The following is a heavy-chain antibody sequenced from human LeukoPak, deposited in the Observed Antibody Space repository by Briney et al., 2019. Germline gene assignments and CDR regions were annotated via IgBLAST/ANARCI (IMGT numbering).Heavy chain of an antibody. J-gene: IGHJ4*02. Sequence: PGGSLRLSCAASGFTFSSYAMSWVRQAPGKGLEWVSAISGSGGSTYYADSVKGRFTISKDNSKNTLYLQMNSPRAEDTAVYYCAKGIFGVVKYYFDYWGQGTLVTVSS. CDR2: ISGSGGST. CDR1: GFTFSSYA. V-gene: IGHV3-23*01. D-gene: IGHD3-3*01. CDR3: AKGIFGVVKYYFDY.